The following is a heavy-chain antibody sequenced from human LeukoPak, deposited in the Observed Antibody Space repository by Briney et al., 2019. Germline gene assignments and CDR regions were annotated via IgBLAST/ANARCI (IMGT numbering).Heavy chain of an antibody. CDR3: AKGLHGGVGYGVDV. D-gene: IGHD3-16*01. Sequence: QSGGSLRLSCAASGFTFSSSAMSWVRQAPGKGLEWVSSISGTGGRTYSADSVKGRFTISRDNSKNTLYLQMKNLRVEHTAVYYCAKGLHGGVGYGVDVWGQGTTVSVSS. CDR2: ISGTGGRT. J-gene: IGHJ6*02. CDR1: GFTFSSSA. V-gene: IGHV3-23*01.